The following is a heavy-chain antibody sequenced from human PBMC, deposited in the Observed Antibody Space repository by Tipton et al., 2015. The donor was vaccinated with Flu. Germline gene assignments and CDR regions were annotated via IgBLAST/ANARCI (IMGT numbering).Heavy chain of an antibody. CDR2: ISDSGST. V-gene: IGHV4-30-4*01. Sequence: TLSLTCTVSGGSVSSGDFYWSWIRQPPGKGLEWIGYISDSGSTYYNPSLKRRVTISVDTYKNQFSLRLRSVTAADTAVYYCARVRFGELSWFDPWGQGILVTVSS. D-gene: IGHD3-10*01. J-gene: IGHJ5*02. CDR3: ARVRFGELSWFDP. CDR1: GGSVSSGDFY.